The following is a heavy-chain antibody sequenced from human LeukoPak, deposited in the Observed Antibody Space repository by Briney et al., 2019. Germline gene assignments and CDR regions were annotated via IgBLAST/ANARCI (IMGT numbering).Heavy chain of an antibody. J-gene: IGHJ4*02. CDR1: GFTFSSYA. V-gene: IGHV3-23*01. CDR3: AKDGTVLWFGEAGDY. D-gene: IGHD3-10*01. Sequence: PGGSLRLSCAASGFTFSSYAMSWVRRAPGKGLEWVSAISRSGGSTYYADSVKGRFTISRDNSKNTLYLQMNSLRAEDTAVYYCAKDGTVLWFGEAGDYWGQGALVTVSS. CDR2: ISRSGGST.